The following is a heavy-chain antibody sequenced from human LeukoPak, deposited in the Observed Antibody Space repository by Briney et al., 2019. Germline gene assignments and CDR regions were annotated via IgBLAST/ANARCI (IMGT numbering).Heavy chain of an antibody. V-gene: IGHV3-11*01. D-gene: IGHD2-2*02. CDR2: ISSSGSTI. Sequence: GGSLRLSCAASGFTFSDYYMSWIRQAPGKGLEWVSYISSSGSTIYYADSVKGRFTISRDNAKNSLYLQMNSLRAEDTAVYYCARGRYCSSTSCYTTHDAFDIWGQGTMVTVSS. CDR1: GFTFSDYY. J-gene: IGHJ3*02. CDR3: ARGRYCSSTSCYTTHDAFDI.